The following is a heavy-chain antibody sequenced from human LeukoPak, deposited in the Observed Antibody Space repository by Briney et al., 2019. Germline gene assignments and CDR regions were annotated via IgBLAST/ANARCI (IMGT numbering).Heavy chain of an antibody. V-gene: IGHV3-23*01. CDR3: AKHEGGSRWDYDFDY. D-gene: IGHD6-13*01. J-gene: IGHJ4*02. CDR1: GFTFSSYA. Sequence: PGGSLRLSCAASGFTFSSYAMSWVRQAPGKGLEWVSAIVAGGVSTYYEDSVTGRFTISRDNSTNTLSLQMNSLRAEDTAVYYCAKHEGGSRWDYDFDYWGQGTLVTVSS. CDR2: IVAGGVST.